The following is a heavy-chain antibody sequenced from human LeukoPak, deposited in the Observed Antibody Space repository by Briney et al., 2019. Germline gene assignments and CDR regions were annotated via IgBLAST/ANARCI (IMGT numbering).Heavy chain of an antibody. J-gene: IGHJ3*02. V-gene: IGHV3-21*03. D-gene: IGHD3-10*01. Sequence: GGSLRLSCAASGFTFSSYSMNWVRQAPGKGLEWVSSISSSSSYIYYADSVKGRFTISRDNAKNSLYLQMNSLKTEDTAVYYCTTDRLWFGELPDAFDIWGQGTMVTVSS. CDR3: TTDRLWFGELPDAFDI. CDR1: GFTFSSYS. CDR2: ISSSSSYI.